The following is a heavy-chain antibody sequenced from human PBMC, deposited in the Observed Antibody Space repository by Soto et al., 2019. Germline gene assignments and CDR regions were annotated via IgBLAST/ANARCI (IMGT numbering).Heavy chain of an antibody. J-gene: IGHJ6*02. CDR2: ISYDGSNK. CDR3: AKSHIDYGMDV. CDR1: GFTFSSYG. Sequence: VGSLRLSCAASGFTFSSYGMHWVRQAPGKGLEWVAVISYDGSNKYYADSVKGRFTISRDNSKNTLYLQMNSLRAEDTAVYYCAKSHIDYGMDVWGQGTTVTVSS. V-gene: IGHV3-30*18.